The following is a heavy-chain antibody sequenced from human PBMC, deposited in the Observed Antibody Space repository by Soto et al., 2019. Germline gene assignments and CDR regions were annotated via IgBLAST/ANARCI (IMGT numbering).Heavy chain of an antibody. D-gene: IGHD4-17*01. V-gene: IGHV1-18*01. CDR2: ISAYNGNT. CDR3: ARPFGDYGDYAWSLRY. CDR1: GYTFSGYA. Sequence: QVQLVQSGAEVKKPGASVKVSCKASGYTFSGYAMAWVRQAPGQGLAWMGWISAYNGNTDYAQKFQGRVTMTTDTSTSTAYMELRSLTSDDTAVYYCARPFGDYGDYAWSLRYWGQGTLVTVSS. J-gene: IGHJ4*02.